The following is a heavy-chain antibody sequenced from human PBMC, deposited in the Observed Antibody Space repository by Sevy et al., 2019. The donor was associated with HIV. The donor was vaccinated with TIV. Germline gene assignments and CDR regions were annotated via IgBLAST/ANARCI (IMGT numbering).Heavy chain of an antibody. CDR2: IWYDGSNK. V-gene: IGHV3-33*01. J-gene: IGHJ4*02. D-gene: IGHD6-19*01. Sequence: GGSLRLSCAASGFTFSRYGMHWVRQAPGKGLEWVAVIWYDGSNKYYADSVKGRFTISRDNSKNTLYLQMNSLRAEDTAVYYCARDGYSSGWVGSFDYWGQGTLVTVSS. CDR3: ARDGYSSGWVGSFDY. CDR1: GFTFSRYG.